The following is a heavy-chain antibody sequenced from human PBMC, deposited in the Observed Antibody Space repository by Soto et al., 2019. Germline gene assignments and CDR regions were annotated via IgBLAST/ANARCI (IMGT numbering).Heavy chain of an antibody. V-gene: IGHV1-18*04. D-gene: IGHD6-6*01. CDR1: GYTFTSYG. J-gene: IGHJ6*02. Sequence: ASVKVSCKASGYTFTSYGISWVRQAPGQGLEWMGWISAYNGNTNYAQKLQGRVTMTTDTSTSTAYMELSGLRSDDTAVYYCARGSSSFFYYYGMDVWGQGTTVTVSS. CDR3: ARGSSSFFYYYGMDV. CDR2: ISAYNGNT.